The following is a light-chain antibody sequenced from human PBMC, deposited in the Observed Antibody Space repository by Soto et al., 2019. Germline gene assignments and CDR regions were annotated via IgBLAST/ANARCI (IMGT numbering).Light chain of an antibody. CDR3: QQYNSYPIT. CDR1: QSISSW. J-gene: IGKJ5*01. Sequence: DIQMTQSPSTLSASVGDRVTITCRASQSISSWLAWYQQKPGKAPNLLIYKASTLEGGVPSRFSGSGSETEFTFTISSLQPDDFATYYCQQYNSYPITFGQGTRLEIK. CDR2: KAS. V-gene: IGKV1-5*03.